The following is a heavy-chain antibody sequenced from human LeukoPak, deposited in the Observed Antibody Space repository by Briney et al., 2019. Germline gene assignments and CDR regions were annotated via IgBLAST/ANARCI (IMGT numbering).Heavy chain of an antibody. CDR3: ARAIPGSAHFDY. V-gene: IGHV3-30-3*01. D-gene: IGHD3-10*01. Sequence: NPGRSLRLSCAASGFTFSSYAMHWVRQAPGKGLEWVAVISYDGSNKYYADSVKGRFTISRDNSKNTLYLQMNSLRAEDTAVYYCARAIPGSAHFDYWGQGTLVTVSS. CDR2: ISYDGSNK. CDR1: GFTFSSYA. J-gene: IGHJ4*02.